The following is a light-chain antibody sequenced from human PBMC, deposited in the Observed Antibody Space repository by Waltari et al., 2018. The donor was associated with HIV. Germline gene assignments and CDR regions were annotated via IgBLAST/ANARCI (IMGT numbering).Light chain of an antibody. CDR2: TNN. CDR1: SSNIGSNT. Sequence: QSVLTQPPSASGTPGQRVTISCSGSSSNIGSNTVNWYQQLPGTAPKLLIYTNNHRPSGVPDRFSGSKSGTSAALAISGRQSEGEADYYCAAWDDSLNGPVFGGGTKLTVL. J-gene: IGLJ2*01. V-gene: IGLV1-44*01. CDR3: AAWDDSLNGPV.